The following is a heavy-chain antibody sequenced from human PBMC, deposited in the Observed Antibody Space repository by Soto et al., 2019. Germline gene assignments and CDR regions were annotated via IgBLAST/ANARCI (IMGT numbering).Heavy chain of an antibody. J-gene: IGHJ4*02. CDR3: AREKTGTGRDFDY. CDR2: ISSSSSTI. D-gene: IGHD1-1*01. Sequence: EVQLVESGGGLVQPGGSLRLSCAASGFTFSSYSMNWVRQAPGKGLEWVSYISSSSSTIYYADSVKGRFTISRDNAKNSLYLHMNSLRAEDTAVYYCAREKTGTGRDFDYWGQGTLVTVSS. CDR1: GFTFSSYS. V-gene: IGHV3-48*01.